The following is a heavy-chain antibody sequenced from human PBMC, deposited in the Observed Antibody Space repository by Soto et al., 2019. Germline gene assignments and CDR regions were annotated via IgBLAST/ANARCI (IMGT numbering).Heavy chain of an antibody. CDR2: ISGSGGST. V-gene: IGHV3-23*01. D-gene: IGHD6-13*01. CDR1: GFTFSSYA. Sequence: GSLRLSCAASGFTFSSYAMSWVRQAPGKGLEWVSAISGSGGSTYYADSVKGRFTISRDNSKNTLYLQMNSLRAEDTAVYYCAKDYDSSSWYVSPYFDYWGQGTLVTVSS. J-gene: IGHJ4*02. CDR3: AKDYDSSSWYVSPYFDY.